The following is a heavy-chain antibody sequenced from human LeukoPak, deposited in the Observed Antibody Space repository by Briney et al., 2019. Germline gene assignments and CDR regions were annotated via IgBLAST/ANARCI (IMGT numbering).Heavy chain of an antibody. D-gene: IGHD2/OR15-2a*01. CDR1: GSTFGTYG. CDR3: ARDSTRILGLFDY. V-gene: IGHV3-48*01. CDR2: ISSRSDSE. Sequence: GGSLRLSCASSGSTFGTYGMNWVRQAPEKGLEWVSYISSRSDSENYADSVKGRFTISRDNIRNLLYLQMNSLRAEDTAVYFCARDSTRILGLFDYWGQGTLVTIST. J-gene: IGHJ4*02.